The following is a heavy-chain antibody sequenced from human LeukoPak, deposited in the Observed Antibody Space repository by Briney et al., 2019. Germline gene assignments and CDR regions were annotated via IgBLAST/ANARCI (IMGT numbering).Heavy chain of an antibody. Sequence: GGSLRLSCAASGFTFSSYAKGWVRQAPGKGLEWVSAISGSGANTYYADSVKGRFTISRDNSKNTLYLQMNSLRADDTAVYYCAKGRALEVVAAFNYWGQGTVVTVSS. V-gene: IGHV3-23*01. CDR2: ISGSGANT. D-gene: IGHD2-15*01. J-gene: IGHJ4*02. CDR3: AKGRALEVVAAFNY. CDR1: GFTFSSYA.